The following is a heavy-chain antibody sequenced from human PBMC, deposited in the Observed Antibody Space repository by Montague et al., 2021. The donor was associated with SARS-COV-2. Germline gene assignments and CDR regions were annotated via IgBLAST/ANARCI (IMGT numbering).Heavy chain of an antibody. Sequence: SLSLTCTVSGGSISSGGYCWSWIRQHPGKGLEWIGYIYYSGSTYYNPSLKSRVTISVDTSKNQFSLKLSSVTAADTAVYYCARSKLWFGELLSSDAFDIWGQGTMVTVSS. CDR1: GGSISSGGYC. CDR2: IYYSGST. CDR3: ARSKLWFGELLSSDAFDI. V-gene: IGHV4-31*03. D-gene: IGHD3-10*01. J-gene: IGHJ3*02.